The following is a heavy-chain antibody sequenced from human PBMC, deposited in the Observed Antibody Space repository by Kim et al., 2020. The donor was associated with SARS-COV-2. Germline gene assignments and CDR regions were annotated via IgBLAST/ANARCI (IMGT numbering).Heavy chain of an antibody. V-gene: IGHV3-23*01. D-gene: IGHD6-6*01. CDR2: ISGSGGST. CDR3: AKDASSSLPYYYYGMDV. Sequence: GGSLRLSCAASGVTFSSDAMSWGRQAPGQGLEWVSAISGSGGSTYYEDSVKGRFTISGDNSKNTLYLQMNSRGAEDTAVYYCAKDASSSLPYYYYGMDVWGAGATV. J-gene: IGHJ6*01. CDR1: GVTFSSDA.